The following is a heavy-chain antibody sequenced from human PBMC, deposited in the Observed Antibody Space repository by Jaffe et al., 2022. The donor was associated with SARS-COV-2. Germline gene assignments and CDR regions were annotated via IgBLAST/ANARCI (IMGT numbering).Heavy chain of an antibody. CDR1: GYTFNRYG. D-gene: IGHD3-3*01. J-gene: IGHJ4*02. CDR2: INTNNGNP. CDR3: ARDSTLYDY. V-gene: IGHV7-4-1*02. Sequence: QVQLVQSESELKKPGASVKVACKTSGYTFNRYGINWVRQAPGEGLEWMGWINTNNGNPTYAQGFTGRFVFSLDTSVSTAYLQISSLKAEDTAVYYCARDSTLYDYWGQGTLVTVSS.